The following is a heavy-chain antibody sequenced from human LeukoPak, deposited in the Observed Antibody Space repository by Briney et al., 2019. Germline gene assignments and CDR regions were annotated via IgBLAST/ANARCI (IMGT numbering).Heavy chain of an antibody. J-gene: IGHJ4*02. V-gene: IGHV3-11*04. CDR3: ARVDCSSSSCYELDY. D-gene: IGHD2-2*01. CDR1: GFTFSSYA. CDR2: ISSSDSTI. Sequence: GGSLRLSCAASGFTFSSYAMSWIRQAPGKGLEWVSYISSSDSTIYYADSVKGRFTISRDNAKNSLYLQMNSLRVEDTAVYYCARVDCSSSSCYELDYWGQGTLVTVSS.